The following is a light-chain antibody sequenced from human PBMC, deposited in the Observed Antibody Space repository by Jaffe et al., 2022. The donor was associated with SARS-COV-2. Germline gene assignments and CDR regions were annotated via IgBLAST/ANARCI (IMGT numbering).Light chain of an antibody. J-gene: IGKJ4*01. CDR1: QDISHY. CDR3: QQYDNLPLT. CDR2: DAS. Sequence: DIQMTQSPSSLSASVGDRVTITCQASQDISHYLNWYQQRPGKPPKLLLYDASNLETGVPSRFSGRGSGTDFTFTISSLQPEDIATYYCQQYDNLPLTFGGGTKVEIK. V-gene: IGKV1-33*01.